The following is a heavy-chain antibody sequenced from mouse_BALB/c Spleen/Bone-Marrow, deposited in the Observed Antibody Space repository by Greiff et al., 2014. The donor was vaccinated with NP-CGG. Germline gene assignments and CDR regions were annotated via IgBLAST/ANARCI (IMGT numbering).Heavy chain of an antibody. D-gene: IGHD3-3*01. Sequence: VKLQESGAELVRPGTSVKVSCKASGYAFTNYLIEWVKQRPGQGLEWIGMINPGSGGTNYNEKFKGKATLTADKSSSTAYMQLSGLTSDDSAVYFCARRDGSYFDYWGQGTTLTVSS. V-gene: IGHV1-54*01. CDR3: ARRDGSYFDY. J-gene: IGHJ2*01. CDR2: INPGSGGT. CDR1: GYAFTNYL.